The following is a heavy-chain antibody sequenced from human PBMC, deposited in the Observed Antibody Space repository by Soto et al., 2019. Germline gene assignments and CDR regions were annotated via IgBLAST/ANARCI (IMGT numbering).Heavy chain of an antibody. D-gene: IGHD3-3*01. CDR3: ARATQATGDFWRDYYYYFLDF. J-gene: IGHJ6*03. Sequence: SETLSLTCTVSGGSISSYYWSWIRQPPGKGLQWIGYIYYSGSTNYNPSLKSRVTISVDTSKNQFSLKLSSVTAADTAVYYCARATQATGDFWRDYYYYFLDFSAKGTSVIGSS. CDR2: IYYSGST. V-gene: IGHV4-59*01. CDR1: GGSISSYY.